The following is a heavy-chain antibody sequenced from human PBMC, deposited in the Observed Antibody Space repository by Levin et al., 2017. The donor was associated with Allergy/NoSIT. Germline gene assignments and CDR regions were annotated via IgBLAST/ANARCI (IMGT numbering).Heavy chain of an antibody. Sequence: GESLKISCAASGFTFSGSAMHWVRQASGKGLEWVGRIRSKANSYATAYAASVKGRFTISRDDSKNTAYLQMNSLKTEDTAVYYCTRQRYGDSTWDFDYRGQGTLVTVSS. CDR1: GFTFSGSA. D-gene: IGHD4-17*01. CDR2: IRSKANSYAT. J-gene: IGHJ4*02. CDR3: TRQRYGDSTWDFDY. V-gene: IGHV3-73*01.